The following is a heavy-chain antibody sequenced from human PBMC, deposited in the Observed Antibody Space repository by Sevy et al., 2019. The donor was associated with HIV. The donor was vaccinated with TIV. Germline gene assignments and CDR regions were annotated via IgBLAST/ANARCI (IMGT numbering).Heavy chain of an antibody. J-gene: IGHJ6*02. CDR3: AKGYCSGGSCPRDYYYYGMDV. CDR1: GFTFGTYA. D-gene: IGHD2-15*01. V-gene: IGHV3-23*01. CDR2: ISGSGRST. Sequence: GGSLRLSCAASGFTFGTYAMNWVRQAPGKGLEWVSSISGSGRSTYYADSVEGRFTISRDNSKNTLYLQMNSLRADDTAVYYCAKGYCSGGSCPRDYYYYGMDVWGQGTTVTVSS.